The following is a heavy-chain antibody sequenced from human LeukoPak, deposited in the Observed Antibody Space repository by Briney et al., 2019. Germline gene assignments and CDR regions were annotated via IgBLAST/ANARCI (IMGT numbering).Heavy chain of an antibody. CDR1: GFTFASYA. CDR3: ARRPYSGSYYVDY. J-gene: IGHJ4*02. D-gene: IGHD1-26*01. Sequence: GGSLRLSCAASGFTFASYAMSWVRQAPGKGLEYVSAISSNGHSTDYAISVKGRFTISRDNSKNTLYLQMGSLGAEDMAVYYCARRPYSGSYYVDYWGQGTLVTVSS. V-gene: IGHV3-64*01. CDR2: ISSNGHST.